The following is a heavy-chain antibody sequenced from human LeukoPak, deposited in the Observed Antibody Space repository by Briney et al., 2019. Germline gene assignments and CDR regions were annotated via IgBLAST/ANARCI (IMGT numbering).Heavy chain of an antibody. CDR3: ARVKGTMVRGVIILAPSRALYGMDV. CDR1: GGSISSYY. D-gene: IGHD3-10*01. V-gene: IGHV4-4*07. Sequence: PSETLSLTCTVSGGSISSYYWSWIRQPAGKGLEWIGRIYTSGSTNYNPSLKSRVTISVDTSKNQFSLRLSSVTAADTAVYYCARVKGTMVRGVIILAPSRALYGMDVWGQGTTVTVSS. J-gene: IGHJ6*02. CDR2: IYTSGST.